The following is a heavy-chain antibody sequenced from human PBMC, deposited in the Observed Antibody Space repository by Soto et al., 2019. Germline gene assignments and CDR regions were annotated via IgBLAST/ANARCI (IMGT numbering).Heavy chain of an antibody. CDR2: IYYSGST. D-gene: IGHD2-15*01. CDR3: ARGPCSGGSCEAGWFDP. V-gene: IGHV4-31*03. J-gene: IGHJ5*02. CDR1: GGSISSGGYY. Sequence: QVQLQESGPGLVKPSQTLSLTCTVSGGSISSGGYYWSWIRQHPGKGLEWIGYIYYSGSTYYNPSLKSRVTISVDTSKIQFSLKLSSVTAADTAVYYCARGPCSGGSCEAGWFDPWGQGTLVTVSS.